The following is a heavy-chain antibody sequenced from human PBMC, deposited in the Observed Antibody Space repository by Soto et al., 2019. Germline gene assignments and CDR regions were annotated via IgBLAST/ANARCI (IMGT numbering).Heavy chain of an antibody. V-gene: IGHV4-31*03. Sequence: SSETLSLTCTVSGGSISSGGYYWSWIRQHPGKGLEWIGYIYYSGSTYYNPSLKSRVTISVDTSKNQFSLKLSSVTAADTAVYYCATDYYGSGSYSYGMDVWGQGTTVTVSS. CDR1: GGSISSGGYY. CDR2: IYYSGST. D-gene: IGHD3-10*01. CDR3: ATDYYGSGSYSYGMDV. J-gene: IGHJ6*02.